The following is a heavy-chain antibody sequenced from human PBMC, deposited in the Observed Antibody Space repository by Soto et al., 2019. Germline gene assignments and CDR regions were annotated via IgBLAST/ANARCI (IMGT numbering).Heavy chain of an antibody. Sequence: EVQLLESGGGLVQPGESLRLSCAASGFSFAAYAISWVRQAPGKGLEWVSALSGSGGSTYYTHSVKGRFTISRDNSKNSLYLQMNSLRAEDTAVYYCARGNNWNDPGGNIDYWGQGTLVTVSS. J-gene: IGHJ4*02. D-gene: IGHD1-1*01. V-gene: IGHV3-23*01. CDR1: GFSFAAYA. CDR2: LSGSGGST. CDR3: ARGNNWNDPGGNIDY.